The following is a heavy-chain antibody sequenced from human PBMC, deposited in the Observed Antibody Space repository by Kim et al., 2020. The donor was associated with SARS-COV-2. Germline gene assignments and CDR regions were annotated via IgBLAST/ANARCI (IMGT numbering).Heavy chain of an antibody. J-gene: IGHJ6*02. V-gene: IGHV1-46*01. CDR3: ARDLVYFDSRPNSPFYYSYSGMDG. Sequence: ASVKVSCKASGYTFTSYYMHWVRQAPGQGLEWMGIINPSGGSTSYAQKFQGRVTMTRDTSTSTVYMELSSLRSEDTAVYYCARDLVYFDSRPNSPFYYSYSGMDGWGQGTTVTVSS. CDR1: GYTFTSYY. D-gene: IGHD3-22*01. CDR2: INPSGGST.